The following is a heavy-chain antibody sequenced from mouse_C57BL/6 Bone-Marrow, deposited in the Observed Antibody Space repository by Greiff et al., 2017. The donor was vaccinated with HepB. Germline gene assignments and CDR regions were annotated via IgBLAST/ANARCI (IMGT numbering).Heavy chain of an antibody. D-gene: IGHD1-1*01. Sequence: EVKLVESGPGLVKPSQSLSLTCSVTGYSITSGYYWNWIRQFPGNKLEWMGYISYDGSNNYNPSLNNRISITRDTSKNQFFLKLNSVTTEDTATYYCASPYYYGLYAMDYWGQGTSVTVSS. CDR1: GYSITSGYY. V-gene: IGHV3-6*01. J-gene: IGHJ4*01. CDR3: ASPYYYGLYAMDY. CDR2: ISYDGSN.